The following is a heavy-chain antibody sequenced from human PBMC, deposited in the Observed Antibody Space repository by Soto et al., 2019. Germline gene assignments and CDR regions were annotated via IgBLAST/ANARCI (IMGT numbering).Heavy chain of an antibody. D-gene: IGHD6-19*01. Sequence: SETLSLTCAVYGGSFSGYYWSWIRQPPGKGLEWIGEINHSGSTNYNPSLKSRVTISVDTSKNQFSLKLSSVTAADTAVYYCARGIPLPGIAVAGTSDYWGQGTLVTVSS. CDR1: GGSFSGYY. V-gene: IGHV4-34*01. CDR2: INHSGST. J-gene: IGHJ4*02. CDR3: ARGIPLPGIAVAGTSDY.